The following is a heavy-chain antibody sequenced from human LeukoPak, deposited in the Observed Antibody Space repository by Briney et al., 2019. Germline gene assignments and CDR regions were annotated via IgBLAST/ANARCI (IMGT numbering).Heavy chain of an antibody. CDR2: IKHDGNEK. CDR1: GFTFTSYW. J-gene: IGHJ4*02. Sequence: GGSLRLSCAASGFTFTSYWMSWVRQAPGKGLEWVANIKHDGNEKYYVDSVQGRFTISRDNAKNSLYLQMNSLRAEDTAVYYCARARRDGYNDYWGQGTLVTVST. CDR3: ARARRDGYNDY. D-gene: IGHD5-24*01. V-gene: IGHV3-7*04.